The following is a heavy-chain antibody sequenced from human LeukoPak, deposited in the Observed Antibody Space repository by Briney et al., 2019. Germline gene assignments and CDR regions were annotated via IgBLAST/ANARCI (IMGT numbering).Heavy chain of an antibody. J-gene: IGHJ4*02. CDR2: IRYDGSNK. CDR3: AKDRPNYYDSSGHYYRRDGDY. V-gene: IGHV3-30*02. Sequence: PGGSLRLSCAASGFTFSNYGMHWVRQAPGKGLEWVASIRYDGSNKYYADSVKGRFTISRDNSENTLYLRMNSLRGGDTAVYYCAKDRPNYYDSSGHYYRRDGDYWGQGTLVTVSS. CDR1: GFTFSNYG. D-gene: IGHD3-22*01.